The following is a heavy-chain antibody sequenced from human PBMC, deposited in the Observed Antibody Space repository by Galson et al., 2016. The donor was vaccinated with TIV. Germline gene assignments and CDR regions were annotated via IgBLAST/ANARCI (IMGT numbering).Heavy chain of an antibody. Sequence: SETLSLTCTVSGGSINTYYWSWIRQPPGKGLEWIGHIYYSGSVDYNPSLKSRVTLSIDRSKNQFSLRLSSVTAADTAVYFCARDKSGYDTVAHFYYYMDVWGKGTTVTVSS. D-gene: IGHD5-12*01. CDR1: GGSINTYY. V-gene: IGHV4-59*01. J-gene: IGHJ6*03. CDR2: IYYSGSV. CDR3: ARDKSGYDTVAHFYYYMDV.